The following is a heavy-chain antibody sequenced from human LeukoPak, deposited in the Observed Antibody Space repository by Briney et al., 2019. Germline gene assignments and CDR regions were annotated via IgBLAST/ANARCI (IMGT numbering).Heavy chain of an antibody. CDR2: INPNSGGT. CDR1: GYTFTGYY. J-gene: IGHJ4*02. V-gene: IGHV1-2*02. CDR3: ARDRKAGYYYGSGPYWGY. Sequence: GASVKVSCKASGYTFTGYYMHWVRQAPGQGLEWMGWINPNSGGTNYAQKFQGRVTMTRDTSISTAYMELSRLRSDDTAVYYRARDRKAGYYYGSGPYWGYWGQGTLVTVSS. D-gene: IGHD3-10*01.